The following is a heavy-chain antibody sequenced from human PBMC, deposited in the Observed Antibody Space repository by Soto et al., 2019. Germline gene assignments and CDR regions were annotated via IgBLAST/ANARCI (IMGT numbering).Heavy chain of an antibody. Sequence: PSLPCAVNGGSFSGYYWSWIRQPPGKGLERIGEINHSGSTKYNPSLKSRVTMSVDTSKNQFSLKLSSVTAADTAVFYCARGTWYHDGKVYGASNCCYTLYRWGYGT. CDR1: GGSFSGYY. V-gene: IGHV4-34*01. CDR3: ARGTWYHDGKVYGASNCCYTLYR. D-gene: IGHD2-2*01. J-gene: IGHJ3*01. CDR2: INHSGST.